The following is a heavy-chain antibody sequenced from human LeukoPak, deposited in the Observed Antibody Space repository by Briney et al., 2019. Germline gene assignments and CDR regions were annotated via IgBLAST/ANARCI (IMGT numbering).Heavy chain of an antibody. CDR2: ISGSDGST. D-gene: IGHD6-19*01. V-gene: IGHV3-23*01. J-gene: IGHJ4*02. CDR3: ATLRSDSSGWYYFDY. CDR1: GFTFSSYA. Sequence: SGGSLRLSCAASGFTFSSYAMNWVRQAPGKGLEWVSAISGSDGSTYYTDSVKGRFTISRDNSKNMLYLQMNSLRTEDTAVYYCATLRSDSSGWYYFDYWGQGTLVTVSS.